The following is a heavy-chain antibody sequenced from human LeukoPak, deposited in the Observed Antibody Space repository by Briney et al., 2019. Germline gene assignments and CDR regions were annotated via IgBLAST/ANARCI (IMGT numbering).Heavy chain of an antibody. CDR2: FSSGGRST. CDR1: GFTFSSYE. CDR3: AKSYYYHSGSFDY. V-gene: IGHV3-30*18. D-gene: IGHD3-10*01. Sequence: PGGSLRLSCAASGFTFSSYEMNWVRQAPGKGLEWVAVFSSGGRSTFYAENVQGRFTLSRDNSKNTLSLQMNSLRAEDTAVYYCAKSYYYHSGSFDYWGQGTLVTVSS. J-gene: IGHJ4*02.